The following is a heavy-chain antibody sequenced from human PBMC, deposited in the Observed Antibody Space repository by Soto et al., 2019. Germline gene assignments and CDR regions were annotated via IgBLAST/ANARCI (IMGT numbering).Heavy chain of an antibody. J-gene: IGHJ4*02. CDR3: ARDRYGDYAPIFDY. CDR1: GSTFSSYA. CDR2: ISYDGSNK. Sequence: QVQLVESGGGVVQPGRSLRLSCAASGSTFSSYAMHWVRQAPGKGLEWVAVISYDGSNKYYADSVKGRFTISRDNSKNTLYLQMNSLRAEDTAVYYCARDRYGDYAPIFDYWGQGTLVTVSS. V-gene: IGHV3-30-3*01. D-gene: IGHD4-17*01.